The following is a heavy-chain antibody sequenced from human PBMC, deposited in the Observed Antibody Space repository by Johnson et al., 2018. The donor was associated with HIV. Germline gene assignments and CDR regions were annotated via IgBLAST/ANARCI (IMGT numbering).Heavy chain of an antibody. CDR1: GFTFSSYE. CDR3: ARACRDGYTCDVYDI. CDR2: ISSSGSTI. V-gene: IGHV3-48*03. J-gene: IGHJ3*02. D-gene: IGHD5-24*01. Sequence: EVQVVESGGGLVQPGGSLRLSCAASGFTFSSYEMNWVRQAPGKGLEWLSYISSSGSTIYYADSVKGRFTISRDNSKNTLYLQMNSLRAEDTAVYYCARACRDGYTCDVYDIWGQGTMLTVSS.